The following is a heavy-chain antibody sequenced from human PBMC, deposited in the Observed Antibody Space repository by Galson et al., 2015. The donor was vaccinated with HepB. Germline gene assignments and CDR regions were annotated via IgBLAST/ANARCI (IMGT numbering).Heavy chain of an antibody. CDR1: GFTVSSNY. V-gene: IGHV3-53*01. CDR3: ARPYRGYYYGMDV. J-gene: IGHJ6*02. D-gene: IGHD1-14*01. CDR2: IYSGGST. Sequence: SLRLSCAASGFTVSSNYMSWVRQAPGKGLEWVSVIYSGGSTYYADSVKGRFTISRDNSKNTLYLQMNSLRAEDTAVYYCARPYRGYYYGMDVWGQGTTVTVSS.